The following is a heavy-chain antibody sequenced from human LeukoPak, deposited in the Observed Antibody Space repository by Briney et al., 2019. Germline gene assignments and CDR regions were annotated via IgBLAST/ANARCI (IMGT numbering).Heavy chain of an antibody. V-gene: IGHV3-15*01. CDR3: AKVGWGSGSYQGFDY. J-gene: IGHJ4*02. Sequence: SGGSLRLSCAASGFTFSNAWMSWVRQAPGKGLEWVGRIKSKTDGGTTDYAAPVKGRFTISRDDSKNTLYLQMNSLRVEDTAVYYCAKVGWGSGSYQGFDYWGQGTLVTVSS. CDR2: IKSKTDGGTT. CDR1: GFTFSNAW. D-gene: IGHD3-10*01.